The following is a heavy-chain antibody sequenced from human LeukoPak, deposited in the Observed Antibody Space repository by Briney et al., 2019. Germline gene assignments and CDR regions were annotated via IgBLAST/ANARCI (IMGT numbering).Heavy chain of an antibody. Sequence: PSETLSLTCTVSGGSISSSSYFWGWIRQPPGKGLEWIGNIDYTGNTYYNPSLKSRATISVDTSKNQFSLTLSSMTAADTALYYCASEAHRGGGFDSWGQGTLVTVSS. CDR3: ASEAHRGGGFDS. J-gene: IGHJ4*02. V-gene: IGHV4-39*01. CDR1: GGSISSSSYF. D-gene: IGHD3-16*01. CDR2: IDYTGNT.